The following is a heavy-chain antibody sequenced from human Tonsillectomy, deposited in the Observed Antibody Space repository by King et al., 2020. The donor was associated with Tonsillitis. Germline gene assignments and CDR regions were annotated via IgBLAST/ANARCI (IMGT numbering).Heavy chain of an antibody. CDR2: MYYSGST. CDR3: AREGHGGNPHLDF. D-gene: IGHD4-23*01. CDR1: GGSITRNN. J-gene: IGHJ4*02. V-gene: IGHV4-59*01. Sequence: VQLQESGPGLVKPSETLSLTCTVSGGSITRNNWNWIRQPPGKGLEWIGYMYYSGSTKYNPSLTSRVAISVDTSKNQFSLKLSSVTAADPAVYYCAREGHGGNPHLDFWGQGTLVTVSS.